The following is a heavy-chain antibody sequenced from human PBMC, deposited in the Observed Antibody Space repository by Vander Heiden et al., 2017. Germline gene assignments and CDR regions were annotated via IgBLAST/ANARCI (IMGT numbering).Heavy chain of an antibody. D-gene: IGHD3-9*01. Sequence: EVQLVASGGGSVQPGRSLRLSCEAYGFTFDDYAMHWVRQAPGKGLEWVSGISWNSGSIGYADSGKGRFTISRDNAKNSLYMQMNSLRAEETALYYCAKDPIRRDFDTIPDYWGQGTMVTVCS. CDR2: ISWNSGSI. CDR3: AKDPIRRDFDTIPDY. CDR1: GFTFDDYA. J-gene: IGHJ4*02. V-gene: IGHV3-9*01.